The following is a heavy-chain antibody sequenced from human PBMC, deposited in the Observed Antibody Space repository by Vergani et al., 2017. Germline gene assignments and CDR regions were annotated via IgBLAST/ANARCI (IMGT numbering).Heavy chain of an antibody. V-gene: IGHV3-7*01. Sequence: LVESGGGLVQPGGSLRLSCAASGFTFSSYWMSWVRQAPGKGLEWVANIKQDGSEKYYVDSVKGRFTISRDNAKNSLYLQMNSLRAEDTAVYYCARVRTTRRGEGFDYWGQGTLVTVSS. CDR1: GFTFSSYW. CDR2: IKQDGSEK. J-gene: IGHJ4*02. D-gene: IGHD3-16*01. CDR3: ARVRTTRRGEGFDY.